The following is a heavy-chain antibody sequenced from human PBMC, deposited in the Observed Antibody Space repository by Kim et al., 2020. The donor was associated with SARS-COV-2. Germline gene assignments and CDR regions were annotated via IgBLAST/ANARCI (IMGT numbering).Heavy chain of an antibody. CDR3: SRVDTAMGLY. CDR1: GFIFSGSG. Sequence: GGSLRLSCAASGFIFSGSGMHWVRQASGKGLEWVGRIRSKANSYATAYAASVKGRFTISRDDSKNTAYLQMNSLKTEDTAVYYCSRVDTAMGLYWGLGTLVTVSS. V-gene: IGHV3-73*01. CDR2: IRSKANSYAT. D-gene: IGHD5-18*01. J-gene: IGHJ4*02.